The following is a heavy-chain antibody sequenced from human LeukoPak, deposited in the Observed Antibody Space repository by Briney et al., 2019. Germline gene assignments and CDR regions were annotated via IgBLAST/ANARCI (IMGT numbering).Heavy chain of an antibody. J-gene: IGHJ5*02. V-gene: IGHV4-4*02. CDR2: MHHSGST. D-gene: IGHD2-2*01. CDR3: ARAVEGCSRSSCYLGP. Sequence: PSGTLSLTCAASGGSISSKNWWNWVRQPPGKGLEWIGEMHHSGSTNYNPSLKSRVIISLDKSENRFTLKVTSVTAADTAVYYCARAVEGCSRSSCYLGPWGQGTLVTVSS. CDR1: GGSISSKNW.